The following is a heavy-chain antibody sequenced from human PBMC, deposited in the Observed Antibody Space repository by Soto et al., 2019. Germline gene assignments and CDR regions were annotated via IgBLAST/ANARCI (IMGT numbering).Heavy chain of an antibody. Sequence: EVQLVESGGGLVQPGGSLRLSCAVSGFTFSDYWMSWVRQAPGKGLEWVANIKQDGNEKYYVDSVKGRFTISRDNAKNSLYLQMNSLRAEDKAVYYCARGLGSRGLDSPWDAFDIWGQGTMVNVSS. CDR1: GFTFSDYW. J-gene: IGHJ3*02. CDR2: IKQDGNEK. D-gene: IGHD6-19*01. V-gene: IGHV3-7*01. CDR3: ARGLGSRGLDSPWDAFDI.